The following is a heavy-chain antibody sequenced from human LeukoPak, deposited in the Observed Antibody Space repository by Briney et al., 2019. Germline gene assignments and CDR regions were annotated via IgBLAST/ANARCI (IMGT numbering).Heavy chain of an antibody. J-gene: IGHJ6*02. V-gene: IGHV4-4*07. CDR1: GGSISSYS. CDR3: ARDGPHARYYYYYGMDV. CDR2: IYTSGST. Sequence: SETLSLTCTVSGGSISSYSWSWIRQPAGKGLEWIGRIYTSGSTNYNPSLKSRVTMSVDTSKNQFSLKLSSVTAADTAVYYCARDGPHARYYYYYGMDVWGQGTTVTVSS.